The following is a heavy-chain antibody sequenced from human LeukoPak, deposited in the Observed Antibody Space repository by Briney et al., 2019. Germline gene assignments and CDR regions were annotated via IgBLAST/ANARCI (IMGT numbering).Heavy chain of an antibody. CDR1: GFCVSSIC. CDR3: ARARNWRFHH. CDR2: IYSDGTT. Sequence: GGSLSLSCAASGFCVSSICMNWVRQAPGKGLEWVSVIYSDGTTYYDPSLKGRFTISIDDSKNKLSLHMNSLRAEDTAVYCCARARNWRFHHWGQGTLVTVSS. V-gene: IGHV3-53*01. D-gene: IGHD1-1*01. J-gene: IGHJ4*02.